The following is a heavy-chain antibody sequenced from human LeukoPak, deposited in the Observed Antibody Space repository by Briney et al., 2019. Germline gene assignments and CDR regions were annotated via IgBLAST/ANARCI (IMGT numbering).Heavy chain of an antibody. CDR3: ARGPYSYDSSGAFDI. Sequence: SETLSLTCTVSGDSISSGDYYWSWLRQPAGKGLEWIGRISSSGSTNYNPSLKSRVTISVDTSKNQFSLKLSSVTAADTAVYFCARGPYSYDSSGAFDIWGQGTMVTVSS. CDR2: ISSSGST. V-gene: IGHV4-61*02. CDR1: GDSISSGDYY. J-gene: IGHJ3*02. D-gene: IGHD3-22*01.